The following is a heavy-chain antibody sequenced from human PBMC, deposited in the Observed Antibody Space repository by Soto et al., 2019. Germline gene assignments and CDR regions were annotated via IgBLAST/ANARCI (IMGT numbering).Heavy chain of an antibody. CDR3: VRDAHCGGVPGCSAMDV. V-gene: IGHV1-18*04. CDR1: GYTFTSDG. Sequence: QVQLVQSGAEVKKPGASVKVSCKDSGYTFTSDGVSWVRQAPGQGLEWMGWISGYNGNTNYAQRFRDIVTLTTDTSTSTAYRELRSLRSDTSAVYYGVRDAHCGGVPGCSAMDVWRQGTTITVAS. J-gene: IGHJ6*02. D-gene: IGHD2-21*01. CDR2: ISGYNGNT.